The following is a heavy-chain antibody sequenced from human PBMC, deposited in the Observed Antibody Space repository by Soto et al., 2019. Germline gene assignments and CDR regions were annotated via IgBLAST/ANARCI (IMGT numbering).Heavy chain of an antibody. CDR2: IKQDGSEK. Sequence: PXGSLRLSCAASGFTFSSYWMSWVRQAPGKGLERVANIKQDGSEKYYVDSVKGRFTISRDNAKNSLYLQMNSLRAEDTAVYYCAREEDTAMVNYWGQGTLVTVSS. J-gene: IGHJ4*02. V-gene: IGHV3-7*01. D-gene: IGHD5-18*01. CDR1: GFTFSSYW. CDR3: AREEDTAMVNY.